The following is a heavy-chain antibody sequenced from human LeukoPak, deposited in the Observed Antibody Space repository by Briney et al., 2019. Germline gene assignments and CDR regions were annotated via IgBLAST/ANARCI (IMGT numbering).Heavy chain of an antibody. V-gene: IGHV3-7*01. CDR2: INPTGSEK. CDR3: AILAVAGGFEVD. D-gene: IGHD6-19*01. Sequence: GGSLRLSCAASGFTFRDNWMNWVRQAPGEGLEWVAIINPTGSEKGSVDSVKGRFIISRDNAKNSLYLQMNSLRVEDTAVYYCAILAVAGGFEVDWGQGTLVTVSS. CDR1: GFTFRDNW. J-gene: IGHJ4*02.